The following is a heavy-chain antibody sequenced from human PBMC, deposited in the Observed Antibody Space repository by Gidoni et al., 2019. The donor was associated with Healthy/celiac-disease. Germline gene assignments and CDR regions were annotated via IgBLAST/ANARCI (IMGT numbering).Heavy chain of an antibody. CDR1: GGSVSSGSYY. CDR3: AREVGLEWLFRFDY. J-gene: IGHJ4*02. CDR2: CYYSGST. D-gene: IGHD3-3*01. V-gene: IGHV4-61*01. Sequence: VQLQESGPGLVKPSETLSLTCTVSGGSVSSGSYYWSWIRQPPGKGLEWIGYCYYSGSTNYNPSLKSRVTISVDTSKNQFSLKLSSVTAADTAVYYCAREVGLEWLFRFDYWGQGTLVTVSS.